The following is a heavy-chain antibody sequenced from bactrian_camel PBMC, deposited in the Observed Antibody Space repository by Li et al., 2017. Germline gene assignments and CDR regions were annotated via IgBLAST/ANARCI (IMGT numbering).Heavy chain of an antibody. V-gene: IGHV3-2*01. Sequence: HVQLVESGGGSVQAGGSLVVSCAASNLPYRSYYITWVRQAPGKGLEWVATIYSADSKTYYGASVKGRFTMSQDNAKNTLYLQMNSLKPEDTAMYSCAADPFIPNPVGWLNHRSFGYWGQGTQVTVS. J-gene: IGHJ6*01. CDR2: IYSADSKT. CDR3: AADPFIPNPVGWLNHRSFGY. D-gene: IGHD5*01. CDR1: NLPYRSYY.